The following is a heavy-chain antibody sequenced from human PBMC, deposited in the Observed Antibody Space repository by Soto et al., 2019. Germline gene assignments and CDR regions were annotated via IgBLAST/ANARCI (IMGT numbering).Heavy chain of an antibody. J-gene: IGHJ4*02. CDR3: ARVNNVLRGGYFDD. CDR2: IYQSGST. Sequence: QLQLQESGSGLVKPSQTLSLHCAVSGGSSSSGGDAWSWIRQPPGKALEWIGYIYQSGSTDYNPSLQTRVTISVDRCKNQFSLKLSSVTAAETAVYYCARVNNVLRGGYFDDWGQGTLVTVS. D-gene: IGHD3-3*01. CDR1: GGSSSSGGDA. V-gene: IGHV4-30-2*01.